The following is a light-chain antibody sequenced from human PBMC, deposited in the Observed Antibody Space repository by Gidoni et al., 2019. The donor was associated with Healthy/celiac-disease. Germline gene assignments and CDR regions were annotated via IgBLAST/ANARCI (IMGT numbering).Light chain of an antibody. CDR3: QQYDNLPYT. CDR2: DAS. V-gene: IGKV1-33*01. Sequence: DIHMTQSPSSLSASVGDRVTITCQASRDITKYLNWYQQKPGKAPKLLIYDASNLQAGVPSRFSGSGSGTHFTFTISSLLPEDFATYYCQQYDNLPYTFGQGTKLEIK. J-gene: IGKJ2*01. CDR1: RDITKY.